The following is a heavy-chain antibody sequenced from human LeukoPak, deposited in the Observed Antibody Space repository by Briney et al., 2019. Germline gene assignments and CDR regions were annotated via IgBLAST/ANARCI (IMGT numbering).Heavy chain of an antibody. V-gene: IGHV4-34*01. J-gene: IGHJ6*03. CDR1: GGSFSGYY. D-gene: IGHD2-2*01. CDR3: ARRSKKDYCSSTSCYNYYYYYYMDV. Sequence: SETLSLTCAVYGGSFSGYYWSWIRQPPGKGLEWIGEINHSGSTNYNPSLKSRVTISVDTSKNQFSLKLSSVTAADTAVYYCARRSKKDYCSSTSCYNYYYYYYMDVWGKGTTVTISS. CDR2: INHSGST.